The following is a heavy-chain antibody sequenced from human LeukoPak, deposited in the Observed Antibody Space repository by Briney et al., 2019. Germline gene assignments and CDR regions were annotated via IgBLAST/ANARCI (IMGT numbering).Heavy chain of an antibody. Sequence: ASGKLSCKVSGYTLTELSIHWVRQAPGKGLEWMGGFDPEDGETIYAQKFQGRATMTEGTSTDTAYMALRGLRYEERAVYYCATVTPVETARTYFDYWGQGTLVTVSS. CDR1: GYTLTELS. V-gene: IGHV1-24*01. D-gene: IGHD5-24*01. CDR3: ATVTPVETARTYFDY. CDR2: FDPEDGET. J-gene: IGHJ4*02.